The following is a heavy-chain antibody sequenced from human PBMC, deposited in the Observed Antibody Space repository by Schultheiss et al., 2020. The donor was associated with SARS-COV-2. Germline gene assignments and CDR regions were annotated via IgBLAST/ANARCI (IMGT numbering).Heavy chain of an antibody. CDR2: ISSDGSNK. CDR3: ARDGFAGADDAFDI. V-gene: IGHV3-30*03. D-gene: IGHD7-27*01. CDR1: GFTVSSNY. J-gene: IGHJ3*02. Sequence: GGSLRLSCAASGFTVSSNYMSWVRQAPGKGLEWVAVISSDGSNKYYADSVKGRFTISRDNSKNTLYLQMNSLRAEDTAVYYCARDGFAGADDAFDIWGQGTMVTVSS.